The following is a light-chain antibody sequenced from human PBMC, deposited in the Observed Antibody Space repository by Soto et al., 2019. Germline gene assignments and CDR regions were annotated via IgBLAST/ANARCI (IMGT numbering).Light chain of an antibody. CDR2: AAS. J-gene: IGKJ1*01. CDR1: QGISSY. CDR3: QQSYSTTWT. Sequence: IRMAQSPSSLSASTGDRVTITCRASQGISSYLAWYQQKPGKAPKLLIYAASTLQSGVPSRFSGSGSETDFTLTISSLQPEDFATYSCQQSYSTTWTFGQGTKVDIK. V-gene: IGKV1-8*01.